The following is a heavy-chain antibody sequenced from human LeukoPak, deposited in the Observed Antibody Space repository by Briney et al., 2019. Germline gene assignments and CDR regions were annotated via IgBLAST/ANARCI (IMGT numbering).Heavy chain of an antibody. CDR1: GGSTSSYY. V-gene: IGHV4-59*01. CDR2: IYDRGST. J-gene: IGHJ4*02. Sequence: SETLSLTCTVSGGSTSSYYWGWIRQPPGKGLEWIGNIYDRGSTKYNPSLKSRVTISVDTSKNQFSLRLSSVTAADTAVYYCARGRTFDNWGQGTLVTVSS. CDR3: ARGRTFDN.